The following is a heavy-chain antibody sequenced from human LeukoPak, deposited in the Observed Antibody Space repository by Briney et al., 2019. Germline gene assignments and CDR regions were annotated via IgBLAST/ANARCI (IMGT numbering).Heavy chain of an antibody. J-gene: IGHJ4*02. CDR1: GGSFSGYY. CDR2: IYYSGST. D-gene: IGHD2-8*01. Sequence: SETLSLTCAVYGGSFSGYYWSWIRQPPGKGLEWIGYIYYSGSTNYNPSLKSRVTISVDTSKNQFSLKLSSVTAADTAVYYCARVYGPVDYWGQGTLVTVSS. V-gene: IGHV4-59*12. CDR3: ARVYGPVDY.